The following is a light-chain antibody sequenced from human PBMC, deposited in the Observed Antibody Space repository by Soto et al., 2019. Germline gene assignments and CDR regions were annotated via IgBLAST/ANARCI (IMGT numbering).Light chain of an antibody. Sequence: QSAPTQPPSASGSPGQSATISCTGTSIDVGGYNYVSWYQQYPGKAPKLMIYEVSKRPSGVPDRFSGSKSGNTASLTVSGLQAEDDADYYCSSYAGSSTWVFGGGTQLSVL. CDR1: SIDVGGYNY. V-gene: IGLV2-8*01. CDR2: EVS. J-gene: IGLJ2*01. CDR3: SSYAGSSTWV.